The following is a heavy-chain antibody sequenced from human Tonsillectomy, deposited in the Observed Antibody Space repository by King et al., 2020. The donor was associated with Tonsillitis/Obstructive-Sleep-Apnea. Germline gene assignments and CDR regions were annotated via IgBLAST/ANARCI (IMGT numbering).Heavy chain of an antibody. D-gene: IGHD3-3*01. CDR2: IKSKSDGGTT. J-gene: IGHJ4*02. CDR3: TTRSPIYDFWSGYPYFDY. Sequence: VQLVESGGGLVKPGGSLRLSCAASGFTFSNAWMGWVRQAPGKGLEWVGRIKSKSDGGTTDYAAPVKGRFTISRYDSKNKLFLQMNSLKTEDTAVYYCTTRSPIYDFWSGYPYFDYWGQGTLVTVSS. V-gene: IGHV3-15*01. CDR1: GFTFSNAW.